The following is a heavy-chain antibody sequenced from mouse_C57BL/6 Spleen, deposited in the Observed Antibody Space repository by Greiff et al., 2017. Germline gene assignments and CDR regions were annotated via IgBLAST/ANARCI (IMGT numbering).Heavy chain of an antibody. D-gene: IGHD4-1*01. J-gene: IGHJ2*01. CDR2: ISDGGSYT. CDR3: ARGLGRFDY. CDR1: GFTFSSYA. Sequence: EVQRVESGGGLVKPGGSLKLSCAASGFTFSSYAMSWVHQTPEKRLEWVATISDGGSYTYYPDNVKGRFTISRDNAKNNLYLQMRHLKSEDTAMYYCARGLGRFDYWGQGTTLTVSS. V-gene: IGHV5-4*01.